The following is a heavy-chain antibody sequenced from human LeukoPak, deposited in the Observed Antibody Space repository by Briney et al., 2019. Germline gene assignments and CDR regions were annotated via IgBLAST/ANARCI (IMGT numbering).Heavy chain of an antibody. J-gene: IGHJ4*02. CDR1: GFIVSTNY. D-gene: IGHD3-16*01. Sequence: PGGSLRLSCAAPGFIVSTNYMTWVRQAPGKGLEWVSIIYSSGDTYYTDSVKGRFTISRDSSKNTLYLQMNSLRPEDTAVYYCAKGAPVDHRLGDYRGQGTLVTVSS. CDR3: AKGAPVDHRLGDY. V-gene: IGHV3-66*02. CDR2: IYSSGDT.